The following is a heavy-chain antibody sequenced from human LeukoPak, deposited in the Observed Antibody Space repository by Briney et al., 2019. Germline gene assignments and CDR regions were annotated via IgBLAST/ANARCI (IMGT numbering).Heavy chain of an antibody. D-gene: IGHD3-10*01. V-gene: IGHV4-59*01. CDR1: GGSISNYY. CDR3: ARDYSGGNEGYYYYMDV. J-gene: IGHJ6*03. Sequence: PSETLSLTCTVSGGSISNYYWSWIRQPPGKGLEWIGYIYYSGSTNYNPSLKSRVTISVDTSKNQFSLKLSSVTAADTAVYYCARDYSGGNEGYYYYMDVWGKGTTVTISS. CDR2: IYYSGST.